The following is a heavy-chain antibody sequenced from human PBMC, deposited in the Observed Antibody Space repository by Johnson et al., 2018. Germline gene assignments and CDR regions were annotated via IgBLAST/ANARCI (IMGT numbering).Heavy chain of an antibody. Sequence: VQLVQSGGGLVKPGGSLRLSCAASGFTFSSYSMNWVRQAPGKGLEWVSSISSSSIYIYYADSVKGRFTISRDNAKNSLYLQMNSLRAEDTAVYYCAKVSPLVNARYYYYMDVWGKGTTVTVSS. CDR3: AKVSPLVNARYYYYMDV. V-gene: IGHV3-21*01. CDR1: GFTFSSYS. D-gene: IGHD4-23*01. J-gene: IGHJ6*03. CDR2: ISSSSIYI.